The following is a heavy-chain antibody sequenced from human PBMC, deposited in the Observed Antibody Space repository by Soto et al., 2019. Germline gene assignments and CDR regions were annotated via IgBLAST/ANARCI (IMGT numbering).Heavy chain of an antibody. D-gene: IGHD3-9*01. CDR3: AKETNAYEINF. CDR1: GFIFSGYA. CDR2: ISYDGNTQ. V-gene: IGHV3-30-3*01. J-gene: IGHJ4*02. Sequence: QVQLVESGGGVVQPGRSLRLSCAASGFIFSGYAMHWVRQAPGKGLEWVAVISYDGNTQYYADSVKGRFTVSRDISNNMLYVQMNNLRDEDTAMYYCAKETNAYEINFWGQGTLVTVSS.